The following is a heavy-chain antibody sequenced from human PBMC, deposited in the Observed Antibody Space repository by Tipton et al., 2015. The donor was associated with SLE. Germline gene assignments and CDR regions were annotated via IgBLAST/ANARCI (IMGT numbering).Heavy chain of an antibody. CDR1: DGSISGFA. J-gene: IGHJ6*02. CDR2: MLYSGAT. Sequence: TLSLTCDVYDGSISGFAWSWIRQPPGQGLEWIGEMLYSGATNYKSYLESRVTISLDKSKNQYSLKLSSVTAADTAVYYCARFEWVLNRSYYGMDVWGQGTTVTVSS. CDR3: ARFEWVLNRSYYGMDV. D-gene: IGHD5-12*01. V-gene: IGHV4-34*12.